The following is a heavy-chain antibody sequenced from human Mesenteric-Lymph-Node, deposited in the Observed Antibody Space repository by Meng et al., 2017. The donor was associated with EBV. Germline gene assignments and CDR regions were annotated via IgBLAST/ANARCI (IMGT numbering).Heavy chain of an antibody. CDR1: GGSFSGKY. CDR3: ARALYSGYDYFD. V-gene: IGHV4-34*02. Sequence: QVQHTLWGECLCKPSETLPHTCAVYGGSFSGKYWSWIRQPPGKGLEWIGYISYSGNTYYNTSLKSRLTISLDTSKNQFSLKLKSVTAADTAVYYCARALYSGYDYFDWGQGTLVTVSS. CDR2: ISYSGNT. D-gene: IGHD5-12*01. J-gene: IGHJ1*01.